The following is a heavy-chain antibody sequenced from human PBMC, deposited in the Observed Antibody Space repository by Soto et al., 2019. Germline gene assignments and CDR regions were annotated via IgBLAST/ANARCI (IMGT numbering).Heavy chain of an antibody. CDR3: ARGKMATSQGWKLYFDY. D-gene: IGHD5-12*01. CDR1: GGAMRISDHY. V-gene: IGHV4-31*03. CDR2: IYYSGST. J-gene: IGHJ4*02. Sequence: HVQLQDSGPGVVMPSQTLSLTCTVTGGAMRISDHYWNWIRQHPGKGLAWIGSIYYSGSTYYNPYLKSRITISVGTSKNQFSLKLSSVSAADTAVYYCARGKMATSQGWKLYFDYWGRGTLVTVSS.